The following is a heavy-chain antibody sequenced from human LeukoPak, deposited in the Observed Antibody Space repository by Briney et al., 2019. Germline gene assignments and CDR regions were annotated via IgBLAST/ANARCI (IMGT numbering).Heavy chain of an antibody. D-gene: IGHD1-1*01. CDR2: MNPNSGNT. CDR1: GYTFTNYD. CDR3: ARGSSNNWGKIDY. J-gene: IGHJ4*02. Sequence: GASVKVSCKASGYTFTNYDINWVRQATGQGLEWMGWMNPNSGNTGYAQKFQGRVTIFRNTSISTAYMELSSLRSEDTAVYYCARGSSNNWGKIDYWGQGTLVTVSS. V-gene: IGHV1-8*03.